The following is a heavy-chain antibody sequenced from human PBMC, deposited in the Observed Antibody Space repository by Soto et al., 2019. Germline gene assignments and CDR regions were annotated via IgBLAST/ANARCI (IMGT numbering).Heavy chain of an antibody. J-gene: IGHJ3*01. V-gene: IGHV1-3*01. CDR2: LNPETGNT. D-gene: IGHD5-18*01. CDR3: ARDIQSVGPRANDAFDV. CDR1: GFTFSDNL. Sequence: QVQLVQSGADMKKPGASVNISCTASGFTFSDNLINWVRQLPGQGHEWMGWLNPETGNTRYSATLQGRVTISRHPSASIAYLELSGLENEDTALSYCARDIQSVGPRANDAFDVWVQGTMITVSS.